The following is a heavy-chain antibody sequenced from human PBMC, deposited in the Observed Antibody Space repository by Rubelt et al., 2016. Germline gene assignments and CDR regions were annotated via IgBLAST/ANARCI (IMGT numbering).Heavy chain of an antibody. CDR2: ISYDGSNK. J-gene: IGHJ4*02. Sequence: GLEWVAVISYDGSNKYYADSVKGRFTISRDNSKNTLYLEMNSLRAEDTAVYYCAKTGHAWKETGPYGDFDNWGQGTLVTVSS. CDR3: AKTGHAWKETGPYGDFDN. D-gene: IGHD4-17*01. V-gene: IGHV3-30*18.